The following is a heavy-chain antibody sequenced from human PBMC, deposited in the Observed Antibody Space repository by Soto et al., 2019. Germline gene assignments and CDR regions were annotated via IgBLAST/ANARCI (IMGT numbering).Heavy chain of an antibody. Sequence: GGSLRLSCAASGFTFSDYYMSWIRQAPGKGLEWVSYISSSSSYTNYADSVKGRFTISRDNAKNSLYLQMNSLRAEDTAVYYCARDHRANIVVVPAAIGQFDPWGQGTLVTVSS. CDR2: ISSSSSYT. J-gene: IGHJ5*02. CDR1: GFTFSDYY. V-gene: IGHV3-11*06. CDR3: ARDHRANIVVVPAAIGQFDP. D-gene: IGHD2-2*02.